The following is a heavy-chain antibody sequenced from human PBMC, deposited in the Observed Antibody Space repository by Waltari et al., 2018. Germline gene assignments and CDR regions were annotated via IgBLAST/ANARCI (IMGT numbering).Heavy chain of an antibody. CDR2: ISSSSSTI. Sequence: EVQLVESGGGLVQPGGSLRLSCAASGFTFSSYRMNWVRLAPGKGLEWASYISSSSSTIYYADSVKGRFTISRDNAKNSLYLQMNSLRAEDTAVYYCARAPVPYYYGSGSYSEYMDVWGKGTTVTVSS. CDR1: GFTFSSYR. V-gene: IGHV3-48*04. D-gene: IGHD3-10*01. CDR3: ARAPVPYYYGSGSYSEYMDV. J-gene: IGHJ6*03.